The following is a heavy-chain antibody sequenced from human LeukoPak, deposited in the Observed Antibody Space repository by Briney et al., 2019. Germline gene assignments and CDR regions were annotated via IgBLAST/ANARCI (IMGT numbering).Heavy chain of an antibody. V-gene: IGHV1-18*01. CDR1: GYTFTSYG. CDR3: ARENKGSGWYRYFDY. CDR2: ISAYNGNT. Sequence: ASVKVSCKASGYTFTSYGISWVRQAPGQGLEWMGWISAYNGNTNYAQKLQGRVTMTTDTSTSTAYMELRSLRSDDTAVYYCARENKGSGWYRYFDYWGQGTQVTVSS. D-gene: IGHD6-19*01. J-gene: IGHJ4*02.